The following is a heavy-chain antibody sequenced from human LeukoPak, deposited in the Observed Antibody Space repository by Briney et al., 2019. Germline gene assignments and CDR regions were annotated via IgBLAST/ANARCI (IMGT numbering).Heavy chain of an antibody. CDR3: ASLGGQLVLWDAFDI. CDR1: GGSISSSSYY. D-gene: IGHD6-13*01. J-gene: IGHJ3*02. V-gene: IGHV4-39*01. CDR2: IYYSGST. Sequence: PSETLSLTCTVSGGSISSSSYYWGWIRQPPGKGLEWIGSIYYSGSTYYNPSLKSRVTISVDTSKNQFSLKLSSVTAADTAVYYCASLGGQLVLWDAFDIWGQGTMVTVSS.